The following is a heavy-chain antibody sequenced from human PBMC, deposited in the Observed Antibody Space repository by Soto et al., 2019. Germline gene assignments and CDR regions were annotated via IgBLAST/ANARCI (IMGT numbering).Heavy chain of an antibody. CDR2: ISYDGSNK. V-gene: IGHV3-30-3*01. D-gene: IGHD3-22*01. CDR3: ARDRVTMIVVPGYYYGMDV. CDR1: GFTFSSYA. J-gene: IGHJ6*02. Sequence: GGSLRLSCAASGFTFSSYAMHWVRQAPGKGLEWVAVISYDGSNKYYADSVKGRFTISRDNSKNTLYLQMNSLRAEDTAVYYCARDRVTMIVVPGYYYGMDVWGQGTTVTVSS.